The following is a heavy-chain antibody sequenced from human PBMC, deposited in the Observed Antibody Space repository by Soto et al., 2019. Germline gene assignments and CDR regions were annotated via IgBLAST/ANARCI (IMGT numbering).Heavy chain of an antibody. CDR2: IHASGNT. J-gene: IGHJ6*02. Sequence: SETLSLTCTVSGGSTTTSYLSWIRQPAGKGLEWIGRIHASGNTIYNASLKSRLTMSLDTSKNQFSLKLTSVTAADTAVYYCARAQGGSGLGHWKDNYYGMDVWGQGTTVTVSS. D-gene: IGHD1-1*01. CDR1: GGSTTTSY. V-gene: IGHV4-4*07. CDR3: ARAQGGSGLGHWKDNYYGMDV.